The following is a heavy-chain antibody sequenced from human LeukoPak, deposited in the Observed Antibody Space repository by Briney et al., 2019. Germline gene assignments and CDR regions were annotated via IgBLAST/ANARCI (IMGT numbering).Heavy chain of an antibody. CDR3: ARESYGSGSYYY. CDR1: GGSISGGGYY. V-gene: IGHV4-31*03. Sequence: PSETLSLTCTVSGGSISGGGYYWSWIRQPPGKGLEWIGYIFDNGSTDYNPSLKSRVTISVDTSKNQLSLKLSSLTAADTAVYYCARESYGSGSYYYWGQGTLVTVSS. D-gene: IGHD3-10*01. J-gene: IGHJ4*02. CDR2: IFDNGST.